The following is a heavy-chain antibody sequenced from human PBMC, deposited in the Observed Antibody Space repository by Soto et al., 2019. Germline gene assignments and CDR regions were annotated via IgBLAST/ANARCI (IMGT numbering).Heavy chain of an antibody. CDR1: GGSISSSSYY. Sequence: SETLSLTCTVSGGSISSSSYYWGWIRQPPGKGLEWIGSIYYSGSTYYNPSLKSRVTISVDTSKNQFSLKLSSVTAADTAVYYCARGSITFGGALNWFDPWGQGTLVTVSS. CDR3: ARGSITFGGALNWFDP. V-gene: IGHV4-39*07. CDR2: IYYSGST. J-gene: IGHJ5*02. D-gene: IGHD3-16*01.